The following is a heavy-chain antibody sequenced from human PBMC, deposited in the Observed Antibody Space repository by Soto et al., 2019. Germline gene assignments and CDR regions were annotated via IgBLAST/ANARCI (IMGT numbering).Heavy chain of an antibody. CDR2: INHSGST. J-gene: IGHJ6*02. CDR3: ARGPRYLEWLL. Sequence: SETLSLTCAVYGGSFSGYYWSWIRQPPGKGLEWIGEINHSGSTNYNPSLKSRVTISVDTSKNQFSLKLSSVTAADTAVYYCARGPRYLEWLLWGQGTTVTVSS. V-gene: IGHV4-34*01. CDR1: GGSFSGYY. D-gene: IGHD3-3*01.